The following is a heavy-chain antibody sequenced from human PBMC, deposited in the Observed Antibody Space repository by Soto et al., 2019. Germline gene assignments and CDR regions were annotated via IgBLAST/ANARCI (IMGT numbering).Heavy chain of an antibody. CDR1: GYTFTSDG. V-gene: IGHV1-18*01. D-gene: IGHD2-15*01. Sequence: ASVKVSCKASGYTFTSDGISWVRQAPGQGLEWMGWISAYNGNTNYAQKVQGRVTMTTDTSTSIAYMELRSLRSDDTAVYYCAGEYCQLGPSSYYYYGMDVWGQGTTVTVSS. CDR3: AGEYCQLGPSSYYYYGMDV. CDR2: ISAYNGNT. J-gene: IGHJ6*02.